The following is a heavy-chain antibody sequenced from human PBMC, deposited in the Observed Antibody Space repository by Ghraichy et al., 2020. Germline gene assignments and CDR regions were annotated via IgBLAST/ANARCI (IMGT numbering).Heavy chain of an antibody. Sequence: LSLTCAASGFTFSNAWMSWVRQAPGKGLEWVGRIKSKTDGGTTDYAAPVKGRFTISRDDSKNTLYLQMNSLKTEDTAVYYCTTPDSSGYSNGDAFDIWGQGTMVTVSS. V-gene: IGHV3-15*01. D-gene: IGHD3-22*01. CDR3: TTPDSSGYSNGDAFDI. CDR2: IKSKTDGGTT. J-gene: IGHJ3*02. CDR1: GFTFSNAW.